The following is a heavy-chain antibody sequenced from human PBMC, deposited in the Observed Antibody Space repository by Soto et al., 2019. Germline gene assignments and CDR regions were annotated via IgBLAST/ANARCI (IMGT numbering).Heavy chain of an antibody. D-gene: IGHD6-19*01. J-gene: IGHJ4*02. Sequence: PGGSLRLSCAASGFTFSSYAMHWVRQAPGRGLEWVAVISYDGSNKYYADSVEGRFTISRDNSKNTLYLQMNSLRAEDTAVYYCARGRRAVAGTFDYWGQGTLVTSPQ. CDR3: ARGRRAVAGTFDY. CDR1: GFTFSSYA. CDR2: ISYDGSNK. V-gene: IGHV3-30-3*01.